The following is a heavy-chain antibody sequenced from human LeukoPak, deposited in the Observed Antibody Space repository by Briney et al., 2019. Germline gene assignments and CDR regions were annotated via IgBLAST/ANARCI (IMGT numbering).Heavy chain of an antibody. V-gene: IGHV3-23*01. CDR2: ISGSGGST. CDR1: GFTFSSYA. Sequence: PGGSLRLSCAASGFTFSSYAMSWVRQAPGKGLEWVSAISGSGGSTYYVDSVRGRFTISRDNSKNTLYLQMNSLRAEDTAVYYCAKEPWLQRFDPPDYWGQGTLVTVSS. D-gene: IGHD5-24*01. J-gene: IGHJ4*02. CDR3: AKEPWLQRFDPPDY.